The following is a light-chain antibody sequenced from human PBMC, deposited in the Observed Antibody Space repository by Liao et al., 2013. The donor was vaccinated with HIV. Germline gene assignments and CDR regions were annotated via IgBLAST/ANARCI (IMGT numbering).Light chain of an antibody. CDR3: QVWGSSVYV. J-gene: IGLJ1*01. V-gene: IGLV3-1*01. CDR2: YDS. Sequence: SYELTQPPSVSVSPGQTASITCSGDKLGDEYASWYQQKPGQAPLVVIYYDSDRPSGIPERFSGSNSGNTATLTISGVEAGDEADYYCQVWGSSVYVFGTGTRVTVL. CDR1: KLGDEY.